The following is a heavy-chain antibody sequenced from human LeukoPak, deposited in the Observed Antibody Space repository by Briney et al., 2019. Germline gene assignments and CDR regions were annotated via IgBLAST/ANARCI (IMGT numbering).Heavy chain of an antibody. V-gene: IGHV4-59*01. CDR3: ARTTEGYCRSTSCYGFYYSYYMDV. CDR2: LYYSGST. Sequence: SETLSLTCTVSGGSISYYYWSWIRQPPGKGLEWIGYLYYSGSTNYNPSLKSRVTISVATSKNQFSLKLNSVTAADTAVYYCARTTEGYCRSTSCYGFYYSYYMDVWGKGTTVTISS. CDR1: GGSISYYY. J-gene: IGHJ6*03. D-gene: IGHD2-2*01.